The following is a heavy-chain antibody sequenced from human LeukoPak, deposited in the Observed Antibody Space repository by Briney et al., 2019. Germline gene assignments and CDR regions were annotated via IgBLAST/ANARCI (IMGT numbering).Heavy chain of an antibody. CDR1: GFTFTSYW. CDR3: ARGRYYGMDV. Sequence: PGGSLRLSCAASGFTFTSYWMPWVRQAPGKGLVWVSRVNSDGSSTTYADSVKGRFTISRDNAKNTRYLQMNSPRAEDTAVYYCARGRYYGMDVWGQGTTVTVSS. J-gene: IGHJ6*02. CDR2: VNSDGSST. V-gene: IGHV3-74*01.